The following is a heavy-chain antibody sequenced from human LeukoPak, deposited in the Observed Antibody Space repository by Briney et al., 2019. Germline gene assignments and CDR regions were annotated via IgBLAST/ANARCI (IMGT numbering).Heavy chain of an antibody. V-gene: IGHV4-39*01. CDR3: ARQYCSSTSCYYGG. D-gene: IGHD2-2*01. CDR2: IYYSGST. CDR1: GGSISSSSYY. Sequence: SETLSLTCTVSGGSISSSSYYWGWIRQPPGKGLEWIGSIYYSGSTYYNPSLKSRVTISVDTSKNQFSLKLSSVTAADTAVYYCARQYCSSTSCYYGGWGQGTLVTVSS. J-gene: IGHJ4*02.